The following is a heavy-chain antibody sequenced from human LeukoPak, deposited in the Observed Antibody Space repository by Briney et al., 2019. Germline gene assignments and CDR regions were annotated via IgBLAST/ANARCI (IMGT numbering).Heavy chain of an antibody. J-gene: IGHJ4*02. D-gene: IGHD3-22*01. CDR2: IKQDGSER. V-gene: IGHV3-7*03. CDR3: ARDRWSYDPQGGFDC. Sequence: PWGSLRLSCAASGFTFSIYWMSWVRQAPGKGLEWVANIKQDGSERYYVDSVKGRFTLSRDNAKNSLYLQMNSLRAEDTAVYYCARDRWSYDPQGGFDCWGQGTLVTVSS. CDR1: GFTFSIYW.